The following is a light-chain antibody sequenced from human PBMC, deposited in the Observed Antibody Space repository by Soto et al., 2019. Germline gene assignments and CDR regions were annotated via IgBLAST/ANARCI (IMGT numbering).Light chain of an antibody. CDR2: DAS. CDR1: QSVSSY. V-gene: IGKV3-11*01. J-gene: IGKJ1*01. CDR3: QQRSNWLGT. Sequence: EIVLTQSPATLSLSPGERATLSCRASQSVSSYLAWYQQKPGQAPRLLIYDASNRATGIPARFSGSGSGTDFTLTISSLEPEDFAVYYCQQRSNWLGTFGPGTNVDIK.